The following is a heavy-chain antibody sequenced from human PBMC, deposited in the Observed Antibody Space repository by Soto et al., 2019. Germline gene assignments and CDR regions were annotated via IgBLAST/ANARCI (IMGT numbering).Heavy chain of an antibody. CDR2: IYSGGGT. CDR1: LFIVSDNY. J-gene: IGHJ4*02. CDR3: ATRMTTAPY. Sequence: GGSLRLSCAASLFIVSDNYMSWVRQAPGKGLEWVSLIYSGGGTDYAGSVKGRFTISRDNSKNTLYLQMNSLKAEDTGIYYCATRMTTAPYWGQGTVVTVSS. V-gene: IGHV3-53*01. D-gene: IGHD4-17*01.